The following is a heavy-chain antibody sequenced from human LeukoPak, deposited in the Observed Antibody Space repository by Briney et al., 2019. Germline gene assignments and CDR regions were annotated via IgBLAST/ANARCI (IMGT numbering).Heavy chain of an antibody. CDR3: ARHLNYGDPYDPVDY. Sequence: TGGSLRLSCAASGFTFSSYGMHWVRQAPGKGLEWVAFIRYDGSNKYYADSVKGRFTISRDNSKNTLYLQMNSLRAEDTAVYYCARHLNYGDPYDPVDYWGQGTLVTVSS. V-gene: IGHV3-30*02. J-gene: IGHJ4*02. CDR2: IRYDGSNK. D-gene: IGHD4-17*01. CDR1: GFTFSSYG.